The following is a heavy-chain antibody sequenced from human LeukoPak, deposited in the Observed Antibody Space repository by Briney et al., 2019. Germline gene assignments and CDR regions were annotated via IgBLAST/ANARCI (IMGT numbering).Heavy chain of an antibody. V-gene: IGHV3-53*01. J-gene: IGHJ4*02. CDR1: GFTVSSNY. CDR2: IHSGGNT. D-gene: IGHD2-15*01. CDR3: ARERRYCSGDNCYSGHDY. Sequence: PGGSLRLSCAVSGFTVSSNYMSWVRQAPGKGLEWVSLIHSGGNTDYADSLKDRVTISGDNSKNMVNLQINSLRPEDTAVYYCARERRYCSGDNCYSGHDYWGQGTLVIVSS.